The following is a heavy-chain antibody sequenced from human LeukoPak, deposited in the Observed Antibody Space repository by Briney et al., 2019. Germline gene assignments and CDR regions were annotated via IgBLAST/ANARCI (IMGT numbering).Heavy chain of an antibody. J-gene: IGHJ4*02. CDR1: GIAFSSYG. CDR3: AKDSSGGSEVVDY. D-gene: IGHD2-15*01. V-gene: IGHV3-30*02. CDR2: IRYDGSNK. Sequence: GGSLRLSCVASGIAFSSYGMHWVREAPGKGLEWVAFIRYDGSNKYYADSVKGRFTISRDNSKNTLYLQMNSLRAEDTAVYYCAKDSSGGSEVVDYWGQGTLVTVSS.